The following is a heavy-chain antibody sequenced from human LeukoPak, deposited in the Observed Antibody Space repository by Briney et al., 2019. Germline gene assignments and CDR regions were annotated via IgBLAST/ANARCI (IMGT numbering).Heavy chain of an antibody. CDR3: ARVYSIHWYFDL. J-gene: IGHJ2*01. V-gene: IGHV4-59*01. D-gene: IGHD4-11*01. CDR2: IYYSGST. CDR1: GGSISSYY. Sequence: SETLCLTCTVSGGSISSYYWSWVRQPPGKGLEWIGYIYYSGSTNYNPSLKSRVTISVDTSKTQFSLNLSSVTAADTAVYYCARVYSIHWYFDLWGRGTLVTVSS.